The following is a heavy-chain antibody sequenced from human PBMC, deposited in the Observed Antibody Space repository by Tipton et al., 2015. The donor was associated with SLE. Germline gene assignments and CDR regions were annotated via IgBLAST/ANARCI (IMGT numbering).Heavy chain of an antibody. J-gene: IGHJ3*02. V-gene: IGHV4-34*01. D-gene: IGHD6-6*01. CDR3: ASVQYSSSPGTFDI. CDR1: GESLSSGYF. CDR2: INHTGIT. Sequence: TLSLTCDVYGESLSSGYFWSWIRQPPGKGLVWIGEINHTGITNNKPSLKSRVTISVETSKNQFSLRLTSVTAADPAVYYCASVQYSSSPGTFDIWGQGTMVTVSS.